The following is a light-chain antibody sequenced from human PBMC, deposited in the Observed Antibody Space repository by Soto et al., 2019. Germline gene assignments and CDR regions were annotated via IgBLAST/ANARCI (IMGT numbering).Light chain of an antibody. J-gene: IGKJ1*01. CDR3: LQLYNFPST. CDR1: QGIRSD. Sequence: AIQMTQSPSSLSASVGDRVTSSCRASQGIRSDLAWYQQKPGKAPKLLIFAASNLQSGVPSRFRGSGSGTDFTLTISRLQPEDFATYYCLQLYNFPSTFGQGTKVEIK. V-gene: IGKV1-6*01. CDR2: AAS.